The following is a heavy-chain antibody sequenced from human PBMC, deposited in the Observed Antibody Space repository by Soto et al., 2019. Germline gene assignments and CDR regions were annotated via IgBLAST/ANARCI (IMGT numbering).Heavy chain of an antibody. CDR1: GYAFTSYD. CDR3: ASGIVVVPATLSVNYDAFDI. Sequence: ASVKVSCQASGYAFTSYDINWVRQATGQGLEWMGWMNPNSGNTGYAQKFQGRVTMTRNTSISTAYMELSSLRSEDTAVYYCASGIVVVPATLSVNYDAFDIWGQGTMVTVSS. CDR2: MNPNSGNT. J-gene: IGHJ3*02. V-gene: IGHV1-8*01. D-gene: IGHD2-2*01.